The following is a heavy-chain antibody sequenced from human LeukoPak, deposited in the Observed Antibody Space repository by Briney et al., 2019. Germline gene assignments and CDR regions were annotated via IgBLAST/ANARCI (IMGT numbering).Heavy chain of an antibody. CDR3: ARGNLYDISTGYTYYFDY. Sequence: PSETLSLTCTVSGGSISSGSYYWSWIRQPAGKGLEWIGRIYTSGSTNYNPSLKSRVTISVDTSKNQFSLKLSSVTAADTAVYYCARGNLYDISTGYTYYFDYWGQGTLVTVSS. D-gene: IGHD3-9*01. CDR2: IYTSGST. J-gene: IGHJ4*02. V-gene: IGHV4-61*02. CDR1: GGSISSGSYY.